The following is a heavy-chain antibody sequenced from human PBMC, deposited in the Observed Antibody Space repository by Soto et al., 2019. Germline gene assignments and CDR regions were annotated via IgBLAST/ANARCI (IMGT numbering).Heavy chain of an antibody. CDR2: ISYDGSNK. Sequence: PGGSLRLSCAASGFTFSSYAMHWVRQAPGKGLEWVAVISYDGSNKYYADSVKGRFTISRDNSKNTLYLQMNSLRAEDTAVYYCARTPRPPIVGGPSDYYYYGMDVWGQGTTVTVSS. V-gene: IGHV3-30-3*01. J-gene: IGHJ6*02. CDR3: ARTPRPPIVGGPSDYYYYGMDV. CDR1: GFTFSSYA. D-gene: IGHD1-26*01.